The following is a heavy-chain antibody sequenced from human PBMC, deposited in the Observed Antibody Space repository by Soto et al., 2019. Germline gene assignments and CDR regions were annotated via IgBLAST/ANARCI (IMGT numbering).Heavy chain of an antibody. CDR2: IYGSGSV. CDR3: GRDLPDQLCFGGGFDP. CDR1: GGSISGYY. Sequence: QVQLQESGPRLVQPSETLSLICSVSGGSISGYYWSWIRQPAGKGLEWIGRIYGSGSVDYHPSLKRRVTLSEDTPKNHSSRKLGPGPAADPAGYYCGRDLPDQLCFGGGFDPWGQGILVTVSA. D-gene: IGHD3-16*01. V-gene: IGHV4-4*07. J-gene: IGHJ5*02.